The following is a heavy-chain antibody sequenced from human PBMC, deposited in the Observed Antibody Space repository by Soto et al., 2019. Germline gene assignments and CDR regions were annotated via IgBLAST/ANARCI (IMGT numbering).Heavy chain of an antibody. CDR3: STHPRGQAPAATGPDI. Sequence: TLQTLRHSKTVAGGSSRNSGGHRVLIRQTPGKGLEWTGSIYYSGSTYYNPSLKSRVTISVDTSKNQFSLKLSSVTAADTAVYYCSTHPRGQAPAATGPDIWAQRTLRSVPS. CDR1: GGSSRNSGGH. V-gene: IGHV4-39*01. J-gene: IGHJ4*02. D-gene: IGHD6-13*01. CDR2: IYYSGST.